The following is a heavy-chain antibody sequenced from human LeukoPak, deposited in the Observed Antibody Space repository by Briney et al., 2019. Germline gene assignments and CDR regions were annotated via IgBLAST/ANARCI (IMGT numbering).Heavy chain of an antibody. D-gene: IGHD5-18*01. J-gene: IGHJ2*01. CDR1: GFTFSSYA. Sequence: PGGSLRLSCAASGFTFSSYAMSWVRQAPGKGLEWVSAISGCGGSTYYADSVKGRFTISRDNSKNTLYLQMNSLRAEDTAVYYCVKDTASSWWYFDLWGRGTLVTVSS. CDR3: VKDTASSWWYFDL. V-gene: IGHV3-23*01. CDR2: ISGCGGST.